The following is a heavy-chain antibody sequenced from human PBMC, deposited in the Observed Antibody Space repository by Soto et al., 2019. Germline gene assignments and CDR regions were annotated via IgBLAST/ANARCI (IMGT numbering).Heavy chain of an antibody. J-gene: IGHJ6*02. CDR2: ISSSGTTI. CDR1: GFTFSDYY. V-gene: IGHV3-11*01. Sequence: QVPVVESGGGLVKPGGSLRLSCAASGFTFSDYYMSWIRQAPGKGLEWISYISSSGTTIYYADSVKGRFTISRDNAKNSLYLQMNSLRAEDTAVYYCARDSLYYDDSGGDYYGLDVWGQGTTVTVSS. D-gene: IGHD3-22*01. CDR3: ARDSLYYDDSGGDYYGLDV.